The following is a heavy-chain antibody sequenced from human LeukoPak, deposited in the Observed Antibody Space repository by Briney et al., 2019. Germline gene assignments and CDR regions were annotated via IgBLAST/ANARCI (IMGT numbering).Heavy chain of an antibody. Sequence: ASVKVSCKAAGYTFASYDINWVRQATGQGLEWMGWMNPNSGNTGYAQKFQGRVTMTRNTSISTAYMELSSLRSEDTAVYYCARERRPSGMDVWGQGTTVTVSS. CDR2: MNPNSGNT. D-gene: IGHD6-25*01. V-gene: IGHV1-8*01. CDR1: GYTFASYD. J-gene: IGHJ6*02. CDR3: ARERRPSGMDV.